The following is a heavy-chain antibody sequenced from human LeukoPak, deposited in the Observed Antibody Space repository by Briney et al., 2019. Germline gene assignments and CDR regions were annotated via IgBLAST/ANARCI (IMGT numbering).Heavy chain of an antibody. CDR3: ARRTSSTSYLDY. V-gene: IGHV3-23*01. D-gene: IGHD2-2*01. Sequence: GGSLRLSCAASGFTFSSYAMSWVRQAPGKGLEWVSAISGSVGGTFYADSVKGRFTISRDNSMNTLYLQINSLRADDTAVYYCARRTSSTSYLDYWGQGTLVTVSS. J-gene: IGHJ4*02. CDR2: ISGSVGGT. CDR1: GFTFSSYA.